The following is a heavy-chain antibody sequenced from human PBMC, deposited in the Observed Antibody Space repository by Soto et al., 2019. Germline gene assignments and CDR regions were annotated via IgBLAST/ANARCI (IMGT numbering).Heavy chain of an antibody. J-gene: IGHJ6*02. CDR3: ARDPDTDMADYYGMDV. Sequence: PVQVSCQASGGTSSSYAISWVRQAPGQGLEWMGGIIPIFGTANYAQKFQCRVTITADESTSTAYMDLSSLRSDDTAVYYCARDPDTDMADYYGMDVWGQGTTVTVSS. D-gene: IGHD5-18*01. CDR2: IIPIFGTA. V-gene: IGHV1-69*13. CDR1: GGTSSSYA.